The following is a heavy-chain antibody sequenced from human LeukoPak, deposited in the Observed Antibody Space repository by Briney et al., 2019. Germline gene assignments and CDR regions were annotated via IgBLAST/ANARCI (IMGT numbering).Heavy chain of an antibody. CDR3: ARDYGSGDYYFAY. CDR1: GDSISSSHW. J-gene: IGHJ4*02. CDR2: IYHRGTT. Sequence: SETLSLTCAVSGDSISSSHWWTWVRQPPGKGLEWIGEIYHRGTTNYNLSLKSRVTISVDRSKNQFSLRLTSVTAADTAVYYCARDYGSGDYYFAYWGQGALVTVS. D-gene: IGHD3-10*01. V-gene: IGHV4-4*02.